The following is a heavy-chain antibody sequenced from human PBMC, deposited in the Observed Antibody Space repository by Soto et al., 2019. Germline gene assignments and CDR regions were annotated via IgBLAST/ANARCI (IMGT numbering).Heavy chain of an antibody. J-gene: IGHJ4*02. D-gene: IGHD2-15*01. CDR3: ARGLRYCSGGSCYPAGPYDY. CDR2: MNPNSGNT. V-gene: IGHV1-8*01. CDR1: GYTFTSYD. Sequence: GASVKVSCKASGYTFTSYDINWVRQATGQGLEWMGWMNPNSGNTGYAQKFQGRVTMTRNTSISTAYMGLSSLRSEDTAVYYCARGLRYCSGGSCYPAGPYDYWGQGTMVTVSS.